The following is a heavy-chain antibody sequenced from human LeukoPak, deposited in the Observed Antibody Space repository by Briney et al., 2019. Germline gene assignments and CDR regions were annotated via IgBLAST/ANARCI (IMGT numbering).Heavy chain of an antibody. CDR1: GYTFTNYY. CDR2: INCNGGST. J-gene: IGHJ4*02. V-gene: IGHV1-46*01. Sequence: GSVKVSCKASGYTFTNYYMHWVGQAPGQGREWMGVINCNGGSTRYAQKFQGRVSMTSDISTSTVYMELSSLRSEDTAVYYCARDGYKGLGFDHWGQGTLVTVSS. D-gene: IGHD5-24*01. CDR3: ARDGYKGLGFDH.